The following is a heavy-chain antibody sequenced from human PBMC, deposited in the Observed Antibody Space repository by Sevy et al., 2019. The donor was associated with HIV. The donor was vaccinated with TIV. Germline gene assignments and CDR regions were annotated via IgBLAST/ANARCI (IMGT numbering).Heavy chain of an antibody. V-gene: IGHV1-24*01. Sequence: ASVKVSCKVSGDTLTELSIHWMRQAPGKGLEWMGGFDPQDGEATYTQNFQGRLTMTEDTSTDTGHMELSSLTSEDTAVYYCATDRSHYGSGRIFDYWGQGTLVTVSS. CDR3: ATDRSHYGSGRIFDY. CDR2: FDPQDGEA. CDR1: GDTLTELS. D-gene: IGHD3-10*01. J-gene: IGHJ4*02.